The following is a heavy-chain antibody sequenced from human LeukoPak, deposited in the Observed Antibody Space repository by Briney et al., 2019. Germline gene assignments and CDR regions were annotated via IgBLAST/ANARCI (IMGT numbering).Heavy chain of an antibody. CDR1: KFNFNSYG. CDR2: ISGSGGST. Sequence: HPGGSLRLSCTTSKFNFNSYGMTWVRQAPGRGLEWVSSISGSGGSTQYAASVQGRFTISRDNSKNTLYLQMNSLRAEDTAVYYCASYTLSGSTRGYSYGYHDYWGQGTLVTVSS. D-gene: IGHD5-18*01. CDR3: ASYTLSGSTRGYSYGYHDY. V-gene: IGHV3-23*01. J-gene: IGHJ4*02.